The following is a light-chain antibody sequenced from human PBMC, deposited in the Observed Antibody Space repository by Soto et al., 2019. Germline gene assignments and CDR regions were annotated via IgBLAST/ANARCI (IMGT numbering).Light chain of an antibody. CDR1: QSVIGSY. V-gene: IGKV3-20*01. CDR2: GAS. CDR3: QQYGSSPWT. Sequence: IVLTQSPGTLSLSPGERATLSCRASQSVIGSYLTWYQQKPGQAPRLLIYGASSRATGIPDRFSGSGSGTDFTLTISRLQAEDVAVYYCQQYGSSPWTFGQGTKVEIK. J-gene: IGKJ1*01.